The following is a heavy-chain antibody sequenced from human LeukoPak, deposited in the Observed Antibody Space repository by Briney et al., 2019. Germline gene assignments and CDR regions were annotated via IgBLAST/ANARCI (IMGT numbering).Heavy chain of an antibody. V-gene: IGHV1-2*06. CDR2: INPNSGDT. D-gene: IGHD6-13*01. Sequence: GAPVKVSCKASGYTFTAYNMHWVRQAPGQGPEWMGRINPNSGDTKYAQKFQARVTMTRDTSISTAYMDLSRLTSDDTAVYYCARGSSSWTDLDNWGQGSLVTVSS. CDR1: GYTFTAYN. CDR3: ARGSSSWTDLDN. J-gene: IGHJ4*02.